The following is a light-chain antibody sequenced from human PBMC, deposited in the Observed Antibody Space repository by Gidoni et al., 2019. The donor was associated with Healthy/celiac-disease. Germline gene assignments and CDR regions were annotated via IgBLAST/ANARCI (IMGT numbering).Light chain of an antibody. J-gene: IGKJ1*01. Sequence: DIQMTQSPSSLSASVGDRVTITCRASQGIINYLAWYQQKPGKVTKLLIYAASTLQSGVPSRFSGSGSGTDFTLTISSLQPEDVATYYCQKYNSAPRTFGQGTKVEIK. CDR2: AAS. CDR1: QGIINY. V-gene: IGKV1-27*01. CDR3: QKYNSAPRT.